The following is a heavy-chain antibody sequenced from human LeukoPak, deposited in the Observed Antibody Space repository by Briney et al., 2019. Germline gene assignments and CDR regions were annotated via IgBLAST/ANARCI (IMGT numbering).Heavy chain of an antibody. J-gene: IGHJ4*02. CDR3: AKDLYYYGSGSYDY. CDR1: GFTFSSYA. D-gene: IGHD3-10*01. V-gene: IGHV3-23*01. Sequence: GGSLRLSCAASGFTFSSYAMSWVRQAPGKGLEWVSAISGSGGSTYYADSVKGRFTISRDNSKNTLYLQMNSLRAEDTAVYYCAKDLYYYGSGSYDYWGQGTLVTVSS. CDR2: ISGSGGST.